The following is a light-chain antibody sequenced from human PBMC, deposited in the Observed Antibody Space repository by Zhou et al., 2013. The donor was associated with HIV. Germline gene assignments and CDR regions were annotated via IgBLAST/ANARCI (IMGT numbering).Light chain of an antibody. CDR2: GAS. CDR1: QSVSSN. Sequence: EIVMTQSPATLSVSPGDTATLSCRASQSVSSNLAWYQQKPGQAPRLLIYGASTRATGIPARFSGSGSGTEFTLTISSMQSEDFAVYYCQQYNTWPYTFGQGTKLEIK. J-gene: IGKJ2*01. CDR3: QQYNTWPYT. V-gene: IGKV3-15*01.